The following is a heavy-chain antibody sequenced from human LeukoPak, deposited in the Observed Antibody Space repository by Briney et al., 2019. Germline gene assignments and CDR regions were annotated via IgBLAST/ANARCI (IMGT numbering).Heavy chain of an antibody. V-gene: IGHV3-21*01. D-gene: IGHD3-10*01. CDR3: ARDRYYYGSGVPDAFDI. J-gene: IGHJ3*02. Sequence: GSVKGRFTISRDNAKNSLYLQMNSLRAEDTAVYYCARDRYYYGSGVPDAFDIWGQGTMVTVSS.